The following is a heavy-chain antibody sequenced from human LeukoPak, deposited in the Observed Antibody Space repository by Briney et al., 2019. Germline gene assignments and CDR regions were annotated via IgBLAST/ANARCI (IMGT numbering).Heavy chain of an antibody. D-gene: IGHD6-13*01. CDR2: IYYSGST. CDR3: ARGSNPERAAAGTWIDY. Sequence: SETLSLTCTVSGGSISSYYWSWIRQPPGKGLEWIGYIYYSGSTNYNPSLKSRVTISVDTSKNQFSLKLSSVTAADTAVYYCARGSNPERAAAGTWIDYWGQGTLVTVSS. CDR1: GGSISSYY. V-gene: IGHV4-59*12. J-gene: IGHJ4*02.